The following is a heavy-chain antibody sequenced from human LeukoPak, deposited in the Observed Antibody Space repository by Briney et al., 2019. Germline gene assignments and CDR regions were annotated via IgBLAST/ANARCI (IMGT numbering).Heavy chain of an antibody. Sequence: PSETLSLTCTVSGGSISSYYWSWIRQPPGKGLEWIGYIYYSGSTNYNPSLKSRVTISVDTSKNQFSLKLSSVTAADTAVYYCARGCSGGSCYLPSGMDVWGQGTTVTVSS. CDR2: IYYSGST. D-gene: IGHD2-15*01. V-gene: IGHV4-59*01. CDR1: GGSISSYY. J-gene: IGHJ6*02. CDR3: ARGCSGGSCYLPSGMDV.